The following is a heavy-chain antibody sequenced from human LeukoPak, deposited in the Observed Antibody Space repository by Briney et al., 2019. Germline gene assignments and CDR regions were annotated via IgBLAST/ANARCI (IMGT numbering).Heavy chain of an antibody. J-gene: IGHJ3*02. V-gene: IGHV3-7*01. CDR3: ASTGGYKNAFDI. CDR2: IKQDGSEQ. CDR1: GFSLGSYW. Sequence: GGSLRLSCVAPGFSLGSYWMSWVRQAPGKGLEWVANIKQDGSEQYSVDSAKGRFTSSRDNAKNSLYLQMNSLRVDDTAMYYCASTGGYKNAFDIWGQGTMVTVSS. D-gene: IGHD5-24*01.